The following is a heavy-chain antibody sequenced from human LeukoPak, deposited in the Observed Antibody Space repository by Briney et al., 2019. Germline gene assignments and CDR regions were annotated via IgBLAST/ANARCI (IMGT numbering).Heavy chain of an antibody. CDR1: GGSISSSSYY. J-gene: IGHJ3*02. D-gene: IGHD2-2*01. V-gene: IGHV4-39*01. CDR3: ARPHCSSTSCSYDAFDI. CDR2: IYYSGCT. Sequence: SETLSLTCTVSGGSISSSSYYWGWIRQPPGKGLEWIGSIYYSGCTYYNPSLKSRVTISVDTSKNQFSLKLSSVTAADTAVYYCARPHCSSTSCSYDAFDIWGQGTMVTVSS.